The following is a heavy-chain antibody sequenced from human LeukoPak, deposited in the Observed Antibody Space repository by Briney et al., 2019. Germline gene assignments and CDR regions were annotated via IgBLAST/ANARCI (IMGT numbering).Heavy chain of an antibody. V-gene: IGHV1-69*10. Sequence: SVTVSFKASGGTFIIYAMSGVRQARGQGGEWVGGIIPILGIANSAQKFQGRLTITAHKSTSTASPELSSLRSEHTAVYYCARDFLKAAAAEESNLFDYWGQGTLVTVSS. D-gene: IGHD6-13*01. J-gene: IGHJ4*02. CDR2: IIPILGIA. CDR3: ARDFLKAAAAEESNLFDY. CDR1: GGTFIIYA.